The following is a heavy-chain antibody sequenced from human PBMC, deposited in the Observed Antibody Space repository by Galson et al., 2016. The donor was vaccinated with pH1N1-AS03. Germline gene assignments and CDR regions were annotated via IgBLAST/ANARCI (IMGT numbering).Heavy chain of an antibody. Sequence: ETLSLTCSVSTGSFWGAYWAWIRQPPGKGLEWIGETILGRCNDCIDGGNTKYAPSLKSRVTISIDTSKNQLSPKMTSVTAADTAVYYCARRPTGIDYWGQGSLVTVSS. CDR2: TILGRCNDCIDGGNT. V-gene: IGHV4-34*12. CDR1: TGSFWGAY. CDR3: ARRPTGIDY. J-gene: IGHJ4*02.